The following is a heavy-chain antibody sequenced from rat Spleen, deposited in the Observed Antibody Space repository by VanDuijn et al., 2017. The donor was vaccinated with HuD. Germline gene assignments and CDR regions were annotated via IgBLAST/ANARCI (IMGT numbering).Heavy chain of an antibody. D-gene: IGHD1-9*01. CDR2: IISGGSNT. J-gene: IGHJ2*01. CDR3: ARYGYNSYFDY. V-gene: IGHV5-25*01. CDR1: GFTFSSFA. Sequence: EVQLVESGGGLVQPGSSLKLSCTASGFTFSSFAMAWVRQAPKKGLEWVAAIISGGSNTYYPDSVKGRFTVSRDNAKSTLYLKMDSLRSEDTATYYCARYGYNSYFDYWGQGVMVTVAS.